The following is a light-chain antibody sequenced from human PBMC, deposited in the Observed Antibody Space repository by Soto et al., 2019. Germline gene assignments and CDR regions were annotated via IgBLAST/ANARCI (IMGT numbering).Light chain of an antibody. J-gene: IGLJ1*01. CDR1: SSDIGAFNF. V-gene: IGLV2-14*03. CDR2: GVT. Sequence: QSALTQPASVSGSPGQSISIPCTGTSSDIGAFNFVSWYQQHPGKAPKVLIYGVTNRPSGVDYRFSGSKSGNTASLIISGLRPEDEADYYCSSFTSASTRIFGTETKVTVL. CDR3: SSFTSASTRI.